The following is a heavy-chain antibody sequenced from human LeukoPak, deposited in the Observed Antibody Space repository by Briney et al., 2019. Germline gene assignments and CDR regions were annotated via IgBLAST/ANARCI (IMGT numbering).Heavy chain of an antibody. CDR3: AKADSGMANFH. J-gene: IGHJ4*02. D-gene: IGHD5-24*01. V-gene: IGHV3-23*01. CDR1: GGSFSGYY. CDR2: ISGSGGST. Sequence: ETLSLTCAVYGGSFSGYYWSWIRQPPGKGLEWVSAISGSGGSTYYADSVKGRFTISRDNSKNTLYLQMNSLRAEDTAVYYCAKADSGMANFHWGQGTLVTVSS.